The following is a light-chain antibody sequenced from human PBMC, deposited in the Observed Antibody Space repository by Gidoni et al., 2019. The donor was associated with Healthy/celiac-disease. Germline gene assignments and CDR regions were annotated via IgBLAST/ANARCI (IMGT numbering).Light chain of an antibody. J-gene: IGKJ2*01. V-gene: IGKV4-1*01. CDR1: QSVLYSSNNKNY. Sequence: DIVMTQSPASLAVSLGERATINCKSSQSVLYSSNNKNYLAWYQQKPGHPPKLLIYWASTRESGVPDRFSGSGSGTDFTLTISSLQAEDVAVYYCQQYYTSLFTFGQGTKLEIK. CDR3: QQYYTSLFT. CDR2: WAS.